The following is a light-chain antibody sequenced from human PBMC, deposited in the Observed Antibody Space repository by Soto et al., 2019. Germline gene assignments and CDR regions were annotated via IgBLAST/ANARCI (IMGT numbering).Light chain of an antibody. V-gene: IGKV1-9*01. CDR1: QGISSY. J-gene: IGKJ5*01. Sequence: IRLTQSPSSLSASVGDRVTITCRASQGISSYLAWYQQKPGKAPKLLLYAASTLQSGVPSRFSGSGSGTDFTLPICSLQPEDFATYYCQQLNSYPSITFGQGTRLEIK. CDR2: AAS. CDR3: QQLNSYPSIT.